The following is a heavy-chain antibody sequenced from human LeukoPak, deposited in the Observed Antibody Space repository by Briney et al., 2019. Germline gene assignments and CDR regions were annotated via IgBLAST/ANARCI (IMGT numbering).Heavy chain of an antibody. CDR3: ARGLRDGYTLFYFDY. V-gene: IGHV4-34*01. J-gene: IGHJ4*02. CDR2: IYYTGST. CDR1: GGSFSGYY. D-gene: IGHD5-24*01. Sequence: PPETLSLTCAVYGGSFSGYYWGWIRQPPGKGLEWIGSIYYTGSTFYNPSLKSRVTISVDTSKNQFSMKLSSVTAADTAVYFCARGLRDGYTLFYFDYWGQGTLVTVSS.